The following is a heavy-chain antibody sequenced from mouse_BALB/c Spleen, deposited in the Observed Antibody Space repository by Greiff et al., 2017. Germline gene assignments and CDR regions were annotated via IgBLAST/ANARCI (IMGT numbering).Heavy chain of an antibody. Sequence: DVKLQESGGGLVQPGGSLRLSCATSGFTFTDYYMSWVRQPPGKALEWLGFIRNKANGYTTEYSASVKGRFTISRDNSQSILYLQMNTLRAEDSATYYCARDRYYGSHYAMDYWGQGTSVTVSS. CDR3: ARDRYYGSHYAMDY. V-gene: IGHV7-3*02. D-gene: IGHD2-2*01. CDR1: GFTFTDYY. CDR2: IRNKANGYTT. J-gene: IGHJ4*01.